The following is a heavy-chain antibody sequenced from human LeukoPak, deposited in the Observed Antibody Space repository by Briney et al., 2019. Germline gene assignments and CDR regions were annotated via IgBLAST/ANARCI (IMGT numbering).Heavy chain of an antibody. CDR1: GYTFTGYY. V-gene: IGHV1-2*02. J-gene: IGHJ4*02. CDR3: ARTDTAMVTVGY. CDR2: INPNTGGT. D-gene: IGHD5-18*01. Sequence: ASVKVSCKASGYTFTGYYMHGVRQAPGQGLEWMGWINPNTGGTNYAQKFQGRVTMTRDTSITTAYMELSSLRSDDTAVYYCARTDTAMVTVGYWGQGTLVTVSS.